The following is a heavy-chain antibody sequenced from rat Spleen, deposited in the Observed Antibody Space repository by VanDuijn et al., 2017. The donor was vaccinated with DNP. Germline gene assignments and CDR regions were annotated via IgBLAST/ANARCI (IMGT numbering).Heavy chain of an antibody. CDR2: ISYDGGNA. J-gene: IGHJ2*01. D-gene: IGHD1-11*01. CDR3: ARRHYGPFDY. CDR1: GFTFSDYY. Sequence: EVRLVESGGGLVQPGRSLKLSCAASGFTFSDYYMAWVRQAPTTGLEWVAYISYDGGNAYYGDSVKGRFTISRDNAKSTLYLQMDSLRSEDTATYYCARRHYGPFDYWGQGVTVTVSS. V-gene: IGHV5-7*01.